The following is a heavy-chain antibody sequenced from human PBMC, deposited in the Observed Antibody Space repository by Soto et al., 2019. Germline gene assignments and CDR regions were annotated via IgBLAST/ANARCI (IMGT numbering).Heavy chain of an antibody. D-gene: IGHD2-2*01. CDR2: MNSEAIHT. J-gene: IGHJ5*02. CDR1: GFTFSTYW. V-gene: IGHV3-74*01. CDR3: VKDGHCITTSCDGNWFDP. Sequence: GGSLRLSCAASGFTFSTYWMHWIRQVQGKGLEWVSRMNSEAIHTNSPDSVKGRITISRDNAKITLHLAMNQLRAEVRSVYYCVKDGHCITTSCDGNWFDPWGQGTLVTVSS.